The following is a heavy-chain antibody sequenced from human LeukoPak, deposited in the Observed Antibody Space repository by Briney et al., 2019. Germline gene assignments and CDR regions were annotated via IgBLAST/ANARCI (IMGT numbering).Heavy chain of an antibody. V-gene: IGHV4-34*01. CDR3: ARGGTGYYDSSGYFDY. CDR1: GGSFSGYY. J-gene: IGHJ4*02. D-gene: IGHD3-22*01. Sequence: PSETLSLTCAVYGGSFSGYYWSWIRQPPGKGREWIGEINHSGSTNYNPSLKSRVTISVDTSKNQFSLKLSSVTAADTAVYYCARGGTGYYDSSGYFDYWGQGTLVTVSS. CDR2: INHSGST.